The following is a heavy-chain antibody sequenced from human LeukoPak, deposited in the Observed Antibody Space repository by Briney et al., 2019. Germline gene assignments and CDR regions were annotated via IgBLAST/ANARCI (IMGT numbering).Heavy chain of an antibody. D-gene: IGHD6-13*01. J-gene: IGHJ6*02. CDR2: CTSSGNI. CDR3: ARDRGSAAAGTWYYAMDV. Sequence: GGSLRLSCAASGXIFSSFEXXWXXXAXGXGLXWVXXCTSSGNIHYADAVKGRFTSSRDNAKNSVYLHMNSLRAEDTAVYYCARDRGSAAAGTWYYAMDVWGQGTTVTVSS. V-gene: IGHV3-48*03. CDR1: GXIFSSFE.